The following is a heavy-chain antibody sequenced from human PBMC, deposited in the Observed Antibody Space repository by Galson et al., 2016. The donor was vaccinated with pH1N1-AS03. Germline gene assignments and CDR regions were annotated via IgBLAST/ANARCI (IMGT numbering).Heavy chain of an antibody. Sequence: CAISGDSVLSDSAAWNWVRQSPSRGLEWLGRTYLRSTWYHDYAESMKSRIIINADTSKNQFSLQLNSVTPEDTAVYFCARRPTGIDFWGQGSLVIVSS. CDR2: TYLRSTWYH. CDR1: GDSVLSDSAA. CDR3: ARRPTGIDF. V-gene: IGHV6-1*01. J-gene: IGHJ4*02.